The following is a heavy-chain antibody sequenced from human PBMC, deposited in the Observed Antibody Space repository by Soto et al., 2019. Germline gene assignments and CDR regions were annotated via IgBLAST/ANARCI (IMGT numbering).Heavy chain of an antibody. J-gene: IGHJ4*02. V-gene: IGHV1-69*01. Sequence: PSLGLEWMGGIMPIFGTAYYEQKFQGRVTITADESTSTAYMELSSLRSEDTAVYYCAREGYSSSWSFDYWGQGTLVTVSS. D-gene: IGHD6-13*01. CDR3: AREGYSSSWSFDY. CDR2: IMPIFGTA.